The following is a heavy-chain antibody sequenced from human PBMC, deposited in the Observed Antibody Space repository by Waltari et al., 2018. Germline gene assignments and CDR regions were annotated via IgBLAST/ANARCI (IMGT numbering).Heavy chain of an antibody. D-gene: IGHD3-3*01. CDR1: GFTFGTYG. Sequence: QVQLVESGGGVVQPGGSLRLSCAASGFTFGTYGLHWVGQAPGKGLEWVAFIAYDGSDKYYADSVKGRFTISRDNSKNTLYLAMDSLRAEDTAVYYCAKLSGRVPVDYWGQGTLVTVSS. CDR2: IAYDGSDK. J-gene: IGHJ4*02. CDR3: AKLSGRVPVDY. V-gene: IGHV3-30*02.